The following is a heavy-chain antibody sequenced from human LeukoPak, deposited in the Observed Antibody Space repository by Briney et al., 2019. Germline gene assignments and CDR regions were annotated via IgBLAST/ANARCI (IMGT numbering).Heavy chain of an antibody. J-gene: IGHJ6*03. CDR1: GFTFSSYG. CDR2: IWYDGSNK. Sequence: GGSLRLSCAASGFTFSSYGMHWVRQAPGKGLEWVAVIWYDGSNKYYADSVKGRFTISRDNSKNTLYLQMSSLRAEDTAVYYCAKDQLFSLGSGKDYNYNRDVWGKGTTVTASS. CDR3: AKDQLFSLGSGKDYNYNRDV. D-gene: IGHD3-10*01. V-gene: IGHV3-33*06.